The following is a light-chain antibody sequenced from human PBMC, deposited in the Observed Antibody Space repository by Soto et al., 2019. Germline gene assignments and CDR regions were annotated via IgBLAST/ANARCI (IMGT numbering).Light chain of an antibody. CDR1: QSISSY. V-gene: IGKV3-11*01. CDR3: HQRSTWPVT. Sequence: EIVLTQSPATLSLSPGERATLSCRASQSISSYLAWYQQKPDQAPRLLIYDASNRATGIPARFSGSGSGTDFTLTISSLEPEDFAVYYCHQRSTWPVTFGPGNKVDIK. CDR2: DAS. J-gene: IGKJ3*01.